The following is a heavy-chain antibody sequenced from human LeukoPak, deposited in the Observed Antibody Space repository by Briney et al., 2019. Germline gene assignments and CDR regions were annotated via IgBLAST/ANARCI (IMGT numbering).Heavy chain of an antibody. J-gene: IGHJ4*02. Sequence: SETLSLTCAVYGGSFSGYYWSWIRQPPGKGLEWIGEINHSGSTNYNPSLKSRVTISVDTSKNQFSLKLSSVTAADTAVYYCARGAGKAVAAAPYPFDYWGQGTLVTVSS. CDR2: INHSGST. V-gene: IGHV4-34*01. CDR1: GGSFSGYY. D-gene: IGHD6-13*01. CDR3: ARGAGKAVAAAPYPFDY.